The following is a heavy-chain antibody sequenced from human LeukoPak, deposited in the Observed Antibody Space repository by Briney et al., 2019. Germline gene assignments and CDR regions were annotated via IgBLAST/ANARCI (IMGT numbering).Heavy chain of an antibody. V-gene: IGHV4-39*01. CDR3: AKGPIVVVTAGAFDI. CDR1: GGSISSSSYY. Sequence: SETLSLTCTVSGGSISSSSYYWGWIRQPPGKGLEWIGSIYYSGSTYYNPSLESRVIISVDTSKNQFSLKLSSVTAADTAVYYCAKGPIVVVTAGAFDIWGQGTMVTVSS. J-gene: IGHJ3*02. CDR2: IYYSGST. D-gene: IGHD2-21*02.